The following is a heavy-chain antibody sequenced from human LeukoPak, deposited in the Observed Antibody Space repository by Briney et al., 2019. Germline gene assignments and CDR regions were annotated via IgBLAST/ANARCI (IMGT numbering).Heavy chain of an antibody. J-gene: IGHJ6*03. CDR2: IYYSGST. Sequence: SETLSLTCTVSGGSISSYYWSWIRQPPGKGLEWIGYIYYSGSTNYNPSLKSRVTISVDTSKNQFSLQLSSVTAADTAVYYCARDADDYGDFYYYYYMDVWGKGTTVTVSS. D-gene: IGHD4-17*01. CDR3: ARDADDYGDFYYYYYMDV. V-gene: IGHV4-59*01. CDR1: GGSISSYY.